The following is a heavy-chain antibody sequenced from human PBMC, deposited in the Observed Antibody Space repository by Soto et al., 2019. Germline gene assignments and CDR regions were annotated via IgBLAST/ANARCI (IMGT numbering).Heavy chain of an antibody. J-gene: IGHJ5*02. CDR2: IIPIFGTA. CDR1: GCTFSSYA. V-gene: IGHV1-69*13. D-gene: IGHD1-26*01. CDR3: ARARRGIVGATFWFDP. Sequence: SVKVSCKASGCTFSSYAISWVRQAPGQGLEWMGGIIPIFGTANYAQKFQGRVTITADESTSTAYMELSSLRSEDTAVYYCARARRGIVGATFWFDPWGQGTLVTVSS.